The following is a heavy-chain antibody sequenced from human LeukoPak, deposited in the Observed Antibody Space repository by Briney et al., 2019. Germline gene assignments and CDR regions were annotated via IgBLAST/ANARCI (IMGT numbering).Heavy chain of an antibody. CDR3: ASRYAYCGGDCYSDWFDP. Sequence: PEGSLRLSCAASGFTFSSYSMNWVRQAPGKGLEWVSSISSSSSYIYYADSVKGRFTISRDNAKNSLYLQMNSLRAEDTAVYYCASRYAYCGGDCYSDWFDPWGQGTLVTVSS. CDR2: ISSSSSYI. CDR1: GFTFSSYS. J-gene: IGHJ5*02. V-gene: IGHV3-21*01. D-gene: IGHD2-21*02.